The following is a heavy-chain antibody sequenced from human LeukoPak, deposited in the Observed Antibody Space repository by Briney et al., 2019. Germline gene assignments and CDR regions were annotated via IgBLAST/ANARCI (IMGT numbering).Heavy chain of an antibody. V-gene: IGHV3-48*03. CDR2: ISSSGDTI. J-gene: IGHJ1*01. CDR1: GFTFSNYE. CDR3: ARERTTLTIILQKYEYFQH. Sequence: GGSLRLSCAASGFTFSNYEMNWVRQAPGEGLEWISYISSSGDTIYYADSVKGRFTVSRDNAKNSLYLQMTSLRAEDTAVYYCARERTTLTIILQKYEYFQHWGQGTLVTVSS. D-gene: IGHD4-11*01.